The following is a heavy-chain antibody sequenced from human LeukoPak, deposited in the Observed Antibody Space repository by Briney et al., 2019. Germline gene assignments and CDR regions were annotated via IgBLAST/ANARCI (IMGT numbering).Heavy chain of an antibody. Sequence: SETLSLTCAVYGGSFSGYYWSWIRQPPGKGLEWIGEINHSGSTNYNPSLKSRVTISVDTSKNQFSLKLSSVTAADTAVYYCATFPERGYCSSTSCYAGSDWGQGTLVTVSS. J-gene: IGHJ4*02. V-gene: IGHV4-34*01. CDR3: ATFPERGYCSSTSCYAGSD. CDR1: GGSFSGYY. D-gene: IGHD2-2*01. CDR2: INHSGST.